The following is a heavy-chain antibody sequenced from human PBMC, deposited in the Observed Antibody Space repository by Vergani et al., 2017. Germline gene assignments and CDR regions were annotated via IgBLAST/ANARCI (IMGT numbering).Heavy chain of an antibody. V-gene: IGHV1-24*01. CDR1: GYTLTELS. CDR3: ATVPSWNHLDFDD. CDR2: FDPEDGKT. D-gene: IGHD1-14*01. J-gene: IGHJ4*02. Sequence: QVQLVQSGAEVKKPGASVKVSCKVSGYTLTELSMHWVRQAPGKGREWMGGFDPEDGKTIYAKKFQGRVNMTEDTSTDTAYMELSSLRSEDTAVYYCATVPSWNHLDFDDWGQGTLVTVSS.